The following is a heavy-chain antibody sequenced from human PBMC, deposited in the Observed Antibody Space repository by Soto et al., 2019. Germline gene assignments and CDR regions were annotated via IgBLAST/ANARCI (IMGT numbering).Heavy chain of an antibody. V-gene: IGHV4-30-2*01. Sequence: SETLSLTCAVSSGSISSGGYSWSWIRQPPGKGLEWIGYIYHSGSTYYNPSLKSRVTISVDRSKNQFSLKLSSVTAADTAVYYCARDKVWHRSWFGNSTFRYYYYGMDVWGQGTTVTVSS. CDR1: SGSISSGGYS. CDR2: IYHSGST. CDR3: ARDKVWHRSWFGNSTFRYYYYGMDV. J-gene: IGHJ6*02. D-gene: IGHD6-13*01.